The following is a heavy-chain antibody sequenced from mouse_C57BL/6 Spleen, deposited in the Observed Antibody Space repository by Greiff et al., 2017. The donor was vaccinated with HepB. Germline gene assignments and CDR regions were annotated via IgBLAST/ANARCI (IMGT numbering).Heavy chain of an antibody. J-gene: IGHJ1*03. CDR3: ARDPLYRGYFDV. V-gene: IGHV3-6*01. Sequence: EVQLQQSGPGLVKPSQSLSLTCSVTGYSITSGYYWNWIRQFPGNKLEWMGYISYDGSNNYNPSLKNRISITRDTSKNQFFLKLNSVTTEDTATYYCARDPLYRGYFDVWGTGTTVTVSS. CDR2: ISYDGSN. CDR1: GYSITSGYY. D-gene: IGHD2-1*01.